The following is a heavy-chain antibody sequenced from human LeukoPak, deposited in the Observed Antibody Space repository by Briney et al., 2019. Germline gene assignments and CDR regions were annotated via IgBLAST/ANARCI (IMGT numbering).Heavy chain of an antibody. CDR2: INPNTGGT. J-gene: IGHJ4*02. V-gene: IGHV1-2*06. CDR3: ARERCGSTSCQYYFDY. D-gene: IGHD2-2*01. Sequence: GASVKVSCKASGYTFTGYYMHWVRQAPGQGLEWMGRINPNTGGTNYAQRFQGRVTMTRDTSISTAYMELSRLRSDDTAVYYCARERCGSTSCQYYFDYWGQGTLVTVSS. CDR1: GYTFTGYY.